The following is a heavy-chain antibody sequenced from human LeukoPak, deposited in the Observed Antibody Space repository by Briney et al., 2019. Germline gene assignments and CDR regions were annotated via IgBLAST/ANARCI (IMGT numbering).Heavy chain of an antibody. D-gene: IGHD6-13*01. Sequence: SETLSLTCTVSGGSISSSSYYWGWTRQPPGKGLEWIGSIYYSGSTYYNPSLKSRVTISVDTSKNQFSLKLSSVTAADTAVYYCARVPDLYSSSWYGWFDPWGQGTLVTVSS. CDR1: GGSISSSSYY. J-gene: IGHJ5*02. CDR3: ARVPDLYSSSWYGWFDP. CDR2: IYYSGST. V-gene: IGHV4-39*01.